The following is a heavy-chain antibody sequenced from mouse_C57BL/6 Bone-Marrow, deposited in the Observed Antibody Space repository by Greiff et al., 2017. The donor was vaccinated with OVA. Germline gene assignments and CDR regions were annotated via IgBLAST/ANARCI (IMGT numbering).Heavy chain of an antibody. CDR3: ASMVTTAY. V-gene: IGHV1-82*01. D-gene: IGHD2-2*01. CDR2: IYPGDGDT. J-gene: IGHJ3*01. Sequence: QVHVKQSGPELVKPGASVKISCKASGYAFSSSWMNWVKQRPGKGLEWIGRIYPGDGDTNYNGKFKGKATLTADKSSSTAYMQLSSLTSEDSAVYFCASMVTTAYWGQGTLVTVSA. CDR1: GYAFSSSW.